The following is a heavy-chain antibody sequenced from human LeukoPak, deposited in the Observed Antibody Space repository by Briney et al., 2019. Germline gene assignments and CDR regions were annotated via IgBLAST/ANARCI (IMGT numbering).Heavy chain of an antibody. Sequence: SETLSLTCAVYGESFSGYYWTWIRQPPGKGLEWIGEITHSGSTNYSPSLKSRVTISVDTSKNQFSLKLNSVTAADAAVYYCARGVAQLADAFDIWGHGTMVTVSS. CDR2: ITHSGST. D-gene: IGHD6-6*01. CDR1: GESFSGYY. J-gene: IGHJ3*02. V-gene: IGHV4-34*01. CDR3: ARGVAQLADAFDI.